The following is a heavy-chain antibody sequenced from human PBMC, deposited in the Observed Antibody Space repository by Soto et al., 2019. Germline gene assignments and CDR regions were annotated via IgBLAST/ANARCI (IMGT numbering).Heavy chain of an antibody. Sequence: QITLKESGPTLVKPTQPLTLTCPVSGFSLSTSGVGVAWIRQPPGKALQWLGIIYWDDDKRYSPSLRSRLTITKDGSKTQVVLSRANMQSVDTATYFCAHFAYYGSASLDNWGQGTLVSVSS. D-gene: IGHD3-10*01. V-gene: IGHV2-5*02. J-gene: IGHJ4*02. CDR2: IYWDDDK. CDR3: AHFAYYGSASLDN. CDR1: GFSLSTSGVG.